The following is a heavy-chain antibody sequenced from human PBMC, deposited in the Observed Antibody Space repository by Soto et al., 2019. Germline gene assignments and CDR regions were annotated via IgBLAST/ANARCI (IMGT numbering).Heavy chain of an antibody. CDR1: GGSINDFY. D-gene: IGHD6-6*01. J-gene: IGHJ4*02. Sequence: ETLSLTCTFSGGSINDFYWSWIRHPPGKGLEWIGYIYYSGSTDYNPSLKGRVTISVDTSKNQFSLKLRSVTAADTAVYYCARVGGVAARTFDYWGQGTLVTVSS. CDR2: IYYSGST. V-gene: IGHV4-59*01. CDR3: ARVGGVAARTFDY.